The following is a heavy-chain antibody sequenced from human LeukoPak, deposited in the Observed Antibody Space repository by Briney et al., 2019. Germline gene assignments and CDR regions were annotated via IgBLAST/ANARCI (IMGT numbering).Heavy chain of an antibody. CDR2: ISTYNGDT. D-gene: IGHD6-13*01. Sequence: GASVKVSCNASGYTLTSYGVTWVRQAPGQGLEWMGWISTYNGDTKYAQKLQGRVTMTTDTSTSTAYMELRSLRSDDTAVYYCARVYSSSWYLDYWGQGTLVTVSS. V-gene: IGHV1-18*01. J-gene: IGHJ4*02. CDR1: GYTLTSYG. CDR3: ARVYSSSWYLDY.